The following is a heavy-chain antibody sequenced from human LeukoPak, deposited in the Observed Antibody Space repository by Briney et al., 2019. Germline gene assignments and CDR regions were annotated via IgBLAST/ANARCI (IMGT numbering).Heavy chain of an antibody. V-gene: IGHV1-46*01. D-gene: IGHD2-2*01. CDR2: INPSGGTT. CDR1: GYTFTSYY. Sequence: RASVKVSCKASGYTFTSYYMHWVRQAPGQGLEWIGIINPSGGTTTYAQKFQGRVTMTRDTSTSTVYLELSSLRSEDTAVYYCVRDSAENWFDPWGQGTLVTVSS. J-gene: IGHJ5*02. CDR3: VRDSAENWFDP.